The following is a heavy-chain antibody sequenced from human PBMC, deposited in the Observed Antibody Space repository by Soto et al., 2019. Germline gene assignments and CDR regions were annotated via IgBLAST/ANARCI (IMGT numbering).Heavy chain of an antibody. Sequence: QVQLVQSGPEVKKPGASVKVSCKTSGYVYISYGISWVRQAPGHGLAWGGWISAYTGKADYAQKFQGRVTMTTETSTSTAFLELRSLRSDDTAVYYCARVQRYYGSGSYYSDSWGQGTLVTVSS. V-gene: IGHV1-18*04. D-gene: IGHD3-10*01. CDR1: GYVYISYG. CDR3: ARVQRYYGSGSYYSDS. CDR2: ISAYTGKA. J-gene: IGHJ4*02.